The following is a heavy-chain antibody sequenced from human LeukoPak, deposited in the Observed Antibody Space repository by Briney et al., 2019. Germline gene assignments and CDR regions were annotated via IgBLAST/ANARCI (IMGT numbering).Heavy chain of an antibody. CDR2: IYYSGST. J-gene: IGHJ2*01. V-gene: IGHV4-59*01. D-gene: IGHD3-22*01. CDR1: GGSFSGYY. CDR3: ARGPSRVTMIVVVNQDWYFDL. Sequence: SSETLSLTCAVYGGSFSGYYWSWIRQPPGKGLEWIGYIYYSGSTNYNPSLKSRVTISVDTSKNQFSLKLSSVTAADTAVYYCARGPSRVTMIVVVNQDWYFDLWGRGTLVTVSS.